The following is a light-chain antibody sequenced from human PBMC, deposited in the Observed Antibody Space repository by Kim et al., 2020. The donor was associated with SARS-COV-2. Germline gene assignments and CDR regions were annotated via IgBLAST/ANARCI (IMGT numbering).Light chain of an antibody. CDR3: QSYDRSLV. CDR2: GNS. CDR1: SSNIGAGYD. J-gene: IGLJ2*01. V-gene: IGLV1-40*01. Sequence: QSALTQPSSVSGAPGQRITISCTGISSNIGAGYDVHWYQQLPGAAPKVLIYGNSHRPSGVPDRFSGSKSGTSASLAITGLQADDEADYYCQSYDRSLVFGVGPQLTVL.